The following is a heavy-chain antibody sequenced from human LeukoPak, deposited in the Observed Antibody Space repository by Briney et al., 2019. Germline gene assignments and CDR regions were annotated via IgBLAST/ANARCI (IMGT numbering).Heavy chain of an antibody. CDR3: ARGLGTSVRPYYFYYMDV. Sequence: EASVKVSCKASGGTFSSHAISWVRQAPGQGLEWMGGIIPIFGTANYAQKFQGRVTITADESTSTAYMELSSLRSEDTAVYYCARGLGTSVRPYYFYYMDVWGKGTTVTVSS. V-gene: IGHV1-69*01. CDR2: IIPIFGTA. J-gene: IGHJ6*03. D-gene: IGHD3-16*01. CDR1: GGTFSSHA.